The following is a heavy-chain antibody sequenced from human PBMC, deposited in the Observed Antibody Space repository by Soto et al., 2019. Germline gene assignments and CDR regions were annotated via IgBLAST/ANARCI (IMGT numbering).Heavy chain of an antibody. V-gene: IGHV3-33*01. J-gene: IGHJ5*02. CDR3: ARDDYSNGWFDP. CDR2: IWYDGSNK. D-gene: IGHD4-4*01. CDR1: GFTFSSYG. Sequence: QVQLVESGGGVVQPGRSLRLSCAASGFTFSSYGMLWVRQAPGKGLEWVAVIWYDGSNKYYADSVKGRFTISRDNSKNTLYLQMNSLRAEDTAVYYCARDDYSNGWFDPWGQGTLVTVSS.